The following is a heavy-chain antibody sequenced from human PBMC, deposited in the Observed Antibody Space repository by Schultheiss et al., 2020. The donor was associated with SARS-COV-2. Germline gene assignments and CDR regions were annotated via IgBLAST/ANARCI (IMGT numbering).Heavy chain of an antibody. CDR1: GFTFSSYS. D-gene: IGHD2-2*01. V-gene: IGHV3-21*01. Sequence: GGSLRLSCAASGFTFSSYSMNWVRQAPGKGLEWVSSISSSSSYIYYADSVKGRFTISRDNAKNSLYLQMNSLRAEDTAVYYCARANLHKGYCSSTSCYAYNWFDPWGQGTLVTVSS. CDR2: ISSSSSYI. CDR3: ARANLHKGYCSSTSCYAYNWFDP. J-gene: IGHJ5*02.